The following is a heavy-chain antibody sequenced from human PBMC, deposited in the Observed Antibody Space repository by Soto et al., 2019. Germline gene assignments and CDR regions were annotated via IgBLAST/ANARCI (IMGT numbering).Heavy chain of an antibody. CDR3: TREASRTFDY. J-gene: IGHJ4*02. CDR2: ISPSGSTI. Sequence: QVQLVESGGDWVKPGGSLRLSCAASGFTFSDYYMSWIRQARGKGLEWLSYISPSGSTIKYADSVKGRFTISRDNAKESLNLQMNSLRAEDTAVYYCTREASRTFDYWGQGTLVTVSS. V-gene: IGHV3-11*01. CDR1: GFTFSDYY.